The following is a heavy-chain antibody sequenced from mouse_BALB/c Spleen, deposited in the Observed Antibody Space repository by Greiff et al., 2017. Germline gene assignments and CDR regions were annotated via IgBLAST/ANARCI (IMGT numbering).Heavy chain of an antibody. CDR2: ISSGGGST. D-gene: IGHD2-14*01. J-gene: IGHJ3*01. Sequence: EVKLMESGGGLVKPGGSLKLSCAASGFAFSSYDMSWVRQTPEKRLEWVAYISSGGGSTYYPDTVKGRFTISRDNAKNTLYLQMSSLKSEDTAMYYCARHEDYRYDAWFAYWGQGTLVTVSA. CDR3: ARHEDYRYDAWFAY. V-gene: IGHV5-12-1*01. CDR1: GFAFSSYD.